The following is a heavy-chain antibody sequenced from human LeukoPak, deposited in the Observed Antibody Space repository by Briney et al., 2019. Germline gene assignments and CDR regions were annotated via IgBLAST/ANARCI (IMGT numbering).Heavy chain of an antibody. D-gene: IGHD6-25*01. CDR1: GGSISSYY. V-gene: IGHV4-4*09. CDR2: IYTSGST. J-gene: IGHJ4*02. CDR3: ARQRALPSGFDY. Sequence: SETLSLTCTVSGGSISSYYWSWIRQPPGKGLEWIGYIYTSGSTNYNPSLKSRVTISVDTSKNQFSLKLSYVTAADTAVYYCARQRALPSGFDYWGQGTLVTVSS.